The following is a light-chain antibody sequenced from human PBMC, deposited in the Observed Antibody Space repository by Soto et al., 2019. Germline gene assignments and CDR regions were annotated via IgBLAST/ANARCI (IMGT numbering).Light chain of an antibody. CDR1: QGISSA. J-gene: IGKJ3*01. CDR3: QQFNNYIRGIFT. CDR2: DAS. V-gene: IGKV1D-13*01. Sequence: AIPLTQSPSSLSASVGDRVTITCRASQGISSALAWYQQKPGKVPKLLIYDASNWESGVPSRFSSSGSGTDFTLTISSLQPEDFATYDCQQFNNYIRGIFTFGPGTKVDIK.